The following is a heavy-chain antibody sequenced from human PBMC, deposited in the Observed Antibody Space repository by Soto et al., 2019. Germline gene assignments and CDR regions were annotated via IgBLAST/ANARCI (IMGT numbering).Heavy chain of an antibody. J-gene: IGHJ4*02. Sequence: GGSLRLSCAASGFAFSSYGIHWVRQAPGKGLEWVAVIPYDGSNEDYADSVKGRFTISRDNSKNTLYLQMNSLRVEDTAVYYCAKGSPYSSGWYYFDYWGPGTLVTVSS. D-gene: IGHD6-19*01. CDR1: GFAFSSYG. CDR3: AKGSPYSSGWYYFDY. CDR2: IPYDGSNE. V-gene: IGHV3-30*18.